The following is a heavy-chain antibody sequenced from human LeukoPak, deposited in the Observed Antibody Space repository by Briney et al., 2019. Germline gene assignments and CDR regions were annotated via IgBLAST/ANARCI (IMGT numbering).Heavy chain of an antibody. CDR2: ISGSGGST. V-gene: IGHV3-23*01. CDR3: AKTPLVPRLLAYFDY. CDR1: GFTFSSYA. D-gene: IGHD3-22*01. Sequence: GGSLRLSCAASGFTFSSYAMSWVRQAPGKGLEWVSAISGSGGSTYYADSVKGRFTISRDNSKNTLYLQMISLRAEDTAVYYCAKTPLVPRLLAYFDYWGQGTLVTVSS. J-gene: IGHJ4*02.